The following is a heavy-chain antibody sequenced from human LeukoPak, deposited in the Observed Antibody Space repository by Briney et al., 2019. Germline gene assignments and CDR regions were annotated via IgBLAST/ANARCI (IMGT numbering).Heavy chain of an antibody. Sequence: SETLSLTCTVSDDSISDYYRGWIRQTPGKGLEWIGYFYNSGRSTYNPSLKSRVSISVDTSKNQFSLRLNSVILADTAVYYCTRGAGWLIDDRGQGILVTVSS. CDR3: TRGAGWLIDD. CDR1: DDSISDYY. D-gene: IGHD3-16*01. J-gene: IGHJ4*02. V-gene: IGHV4-59*01. CDR2: FYNSGRS.